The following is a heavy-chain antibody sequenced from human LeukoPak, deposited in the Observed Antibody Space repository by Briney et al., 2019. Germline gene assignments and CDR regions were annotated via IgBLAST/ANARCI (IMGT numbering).Heavy chain of an antibody. J-gene: IGHJ5*02. Sequence: SQTLSLTCTVSGGSIISGGYCWIWIRQHPGMGLEWIVYIYYSGSTYYNPSLKSRVTIAVDTSKNQFSLKLSPVTAAATAVYYCATAQYCSSTSCYSSWFDHWGQGTLVTVSS. CDR3: ATAQYCSSTSCYSSWFDH. V-gene: IGHV4-31*03. CDR2: IYYSGST. D-gene: IGHD2-2*02. CDR1: GGSIISGGYC.